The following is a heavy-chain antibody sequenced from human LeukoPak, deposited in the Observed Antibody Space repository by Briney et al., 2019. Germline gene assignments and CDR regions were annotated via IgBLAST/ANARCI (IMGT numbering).Heavy chain of an antibody. J-gene: IGHJ5*02. Sequence: SETLSLTCAVYGGSFSGYYWSWIRQPPGKGLEWIGEINHSGSTNYNPSLKSRVTISVDTSKNQFSLKLSSVTAADTAVYYCARSPQWLVRKNWFDPWGQGTLVTVSS. CDR2: INHSGST. D-gene: IGHD6-19*01. CDR3: ARSPQWLVRKNWFDP. V-gene: IGHV4-34*01. CDR1: GGSFSGYY.